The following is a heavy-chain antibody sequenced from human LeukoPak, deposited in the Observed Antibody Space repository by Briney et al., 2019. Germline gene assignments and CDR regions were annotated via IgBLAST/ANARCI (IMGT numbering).Heavy chain of an antibody. Sequence: GASVKVSCKASGYTFTGYYMHWVRQAPGRGLEWMGWISPNSGGTKYAQNFQGRVTMTRDTSISTAYMELSRLRSDDTAVYYCARGDCSSISCPFDPWGQGTLVTVSS. CDR3: ARGDCSSISCPFDP. V-gene: IGHV1-2*02. D-gene: IGHD2-2*01. CDR2: ISPNSGGT. J-gene: IGHJ5*02. CDR1: GYTFTGYY.